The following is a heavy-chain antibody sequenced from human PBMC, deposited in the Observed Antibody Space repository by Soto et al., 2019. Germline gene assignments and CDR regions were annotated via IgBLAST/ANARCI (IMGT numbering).Heavy chain of an antibody. V-gene: IGHV3-13*01. CDR3: VTGEMRSSYGHSWFDP. CDR2: IDGDDDT. CDR1: GFSFGDYD. D-gene: IGHD6-6*01. Sequence: GGSLRLSCAASGFSFGDYDMHWVRQASGRRLEWVSSIDGDDDTDYSDSVRGRFLISRENVRNSLYLQMTSLKVGDTAVYYCVTGEMRSSYGHSWFDPWGQGTLVTVSS. J-gene: IGHJ5*02.